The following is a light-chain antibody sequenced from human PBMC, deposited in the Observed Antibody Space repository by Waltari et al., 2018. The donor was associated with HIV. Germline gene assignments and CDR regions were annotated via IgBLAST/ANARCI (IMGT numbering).Light chain of an antibody. J-gene: IGKJ3*01. V-gene: IGKV1-8*01. Sequence: AIRMTQSPSSFSASTGDRVTITCRASQGISSSLAWYQQKPGKAPKLLIYATSTLQSGVPSRFSGSGSGTDFTLTISYLQSEDFATYFCQQYYSYPFTFGPWTKVDIK. CDR1: QGISSS. CDR2: ATS. CDR3: QQYYSYPFT.